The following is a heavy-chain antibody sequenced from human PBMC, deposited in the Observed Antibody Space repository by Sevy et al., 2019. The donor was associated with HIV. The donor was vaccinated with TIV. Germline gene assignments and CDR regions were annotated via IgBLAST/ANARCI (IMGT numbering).Heavy chain of an antibody. CDR3: ARGQNGKYDY. CDR2: ISSSSTYI. Sequence: GGSLRRSCAASGFTFSSYSMTWVRQAPGKGLEWVSSISSSSTYIFYADSVKGRFTISRDNAKNSLYLQMNTLRAEDSALYYCARGQNGKYDYWGQGTLVTVSS. V-gene: IGHV3-21*01. J-gene: IGHJ4*02. CDR1: GFTFSSYS. D-gene: IGHD1-1*01.